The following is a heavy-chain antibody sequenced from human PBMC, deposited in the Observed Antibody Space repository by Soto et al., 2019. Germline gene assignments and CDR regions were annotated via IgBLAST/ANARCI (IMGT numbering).Heavy chain of an antibody. CDR1: GGSFSGYY. V-gene: IGHV4-34*01. CDR2: VDQSGST. J-gene: IGHJ4*02. Sequence: QVQLQQWGAGLLKPSETLSLTCAIYGGSFSGYYWSWFRQPPGMGLEWIGEVDQSGSTNYNPSLKSRVTISGETSKNQFSLKLNSVTAADTAVYYCARDRLRGYCTGGSCYSYFDYWGQGALVIVSS. CDR3: ARDRLRGYCTGGSCYSYFDY. D-gene: IGHD2-15*01.